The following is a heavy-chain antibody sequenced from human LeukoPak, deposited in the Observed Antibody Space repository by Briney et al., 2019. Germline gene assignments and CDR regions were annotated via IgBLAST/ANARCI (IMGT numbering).Heavy chain of an antibody. V-gene: IGHV4-34*01. CDR1: GGSFSGYY. CDR3: ASTVSDSDY. Sequence: SETLSLTCAVYGGSFSGYYWSWIRQPPGKGLEWIGEINHSGSTNYNPSLKSRVTISVDTSKNQFSLKLSSVTAADTAVCYCASTVSDSDYWGQGTLVTVSS. D-gene: IGHD3-22*01. CDR2: INHSGST. J-gene: IGHJ4*02.